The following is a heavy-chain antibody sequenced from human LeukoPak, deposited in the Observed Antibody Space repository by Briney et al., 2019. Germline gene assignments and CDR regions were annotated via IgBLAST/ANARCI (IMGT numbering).Heavy chain of an antibody. D-gene: IGHD3-22*01. V-gene: IGHV4-59*01. Sequence: SETLPLTCTVSGGSISSYYWSWIRQPPGKGLEWIGYIYYSGSTNYNPSLKSRVTISVDTSKNQFSLKLSSVTAADTAVYYCARDRYYYDSSGYSDAFDIWGQGTMVTVSS. CDR3: ARDRYYYDSSGYSDAFDI. J-gene: IGHJ3*02. CDR1: GGSISSYY. CDR2: IYYSGST.